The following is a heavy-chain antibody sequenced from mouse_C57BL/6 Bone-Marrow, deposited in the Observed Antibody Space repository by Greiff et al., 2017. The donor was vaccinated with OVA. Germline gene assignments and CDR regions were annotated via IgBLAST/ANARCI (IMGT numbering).Heavy chain of an antibody. D-gene: IGHD2-3*01. CDR2: IDPANGNT. V-gene: IGHV14-3*01. J-gene: IGHJ3*01. CDR1: GYTFTSYW. CDR3: ATFYDGYYGAY. Sequence: VQLQQSGAELVKPGASVKVSCKASGYTFTSYWMHWVKQRPGQGLEWIGRIDPANGNTKYAPKFQGKATITADTSSNTAYLQLSSLTSEDTAIYYCATFYDGYYGAYWGQGTLVTVSA.